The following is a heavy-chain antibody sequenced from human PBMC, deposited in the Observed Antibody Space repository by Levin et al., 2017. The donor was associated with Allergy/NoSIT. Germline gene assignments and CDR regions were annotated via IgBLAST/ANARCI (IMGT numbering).Heavy chain of an antibody. CDR1: GFTFSSYS. J-gene: IGHJ3*02. CDR3: ASSTGMITFGGVIVPTDLDAFDI. D-gene: IGHD3-16*02. Sequence: GGSLRLSCAASGFTFSSYSMNWVRQAPGKGLEWVSYISSSSSTIYYADSVKGRFTISRDNAKNSLYLQMNSLRDEDTAVYYCASSTGMITFGGVIVPTDLDAFDIWGQGTMVTVSS. V-gene: IGHV3-48*02. CDR2: ISSSSSTI.